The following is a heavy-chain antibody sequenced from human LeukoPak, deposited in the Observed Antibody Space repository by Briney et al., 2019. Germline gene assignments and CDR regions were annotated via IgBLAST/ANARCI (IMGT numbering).Heavy chain of an antibody. Sequence: PSETLSLTCTVSGGSISSYYWSWIRQPAGKGLEWIGRIYTSGSTNYNPSLKSRVTMSVDTSKNQFSLKLSSVTAADTAVYYCAREPTPRGYSYRRVGQFDYWGQGTLVTVSS. CDR1: GGSISSYY. J-gene: IGHJ4*02. CDR2: IYTSGST. V-gene: IGHV4-4*07. D-gene: IGHD5-18*01. CDR3: AREPTPRGYSYRRVGQFDY.